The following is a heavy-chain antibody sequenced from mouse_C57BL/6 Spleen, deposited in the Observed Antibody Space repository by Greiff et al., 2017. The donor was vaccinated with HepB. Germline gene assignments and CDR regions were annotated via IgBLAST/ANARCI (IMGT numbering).Heavy chain of an antibody. J-gene: IGHJ3*01. Sequence: EVQLQQSGPELVKPGASVKISCKASGYTFTDYYMNWVKQSHGKSLEWIGDINPNNGGTSYNQKFKGKATLTVDKSSSTAYMELRSLTSEDSAVYYCARDGYDVWFAYWGQGTLVTVSA. V-gene: IGHV1-26*01. CDR1: GYTFTDYY. CDR3: ARDGYDVWFAY. D-gene: IGHD2-2*01. CDR2: INPNNGGT.